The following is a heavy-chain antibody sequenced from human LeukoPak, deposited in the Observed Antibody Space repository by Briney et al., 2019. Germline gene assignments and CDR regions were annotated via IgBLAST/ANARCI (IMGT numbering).Heavy chain of an antibody. CDR1: GGTFSSYA. D-gene: IGHD2-2*02. V-gene: IGHV1-69*01. CDR3: ARSVVVPAAIERDYYMDV. Sequence: SVKVSCKASGGTFSSYAISWVRQAPGQGLEWMGGIIPIFGTANYAQKFQGRVTITADESTSTAYMELSSLRSEDTAVYYCARSVVVPAAIERDYYMDVWGKGTTVTVSS. J-gene: IGHJ6*03. CDR2: IIPIFGTA.